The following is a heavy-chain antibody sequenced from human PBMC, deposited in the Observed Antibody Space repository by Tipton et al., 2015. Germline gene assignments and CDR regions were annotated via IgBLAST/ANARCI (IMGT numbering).Heavy chain of an antibody. CDR1: GGSVSSGSYY. Sequence: TLSLTCTVSGGSVSSGSYYWSCIRQPPGKGLEWLGTIYYRGSPYYNPSLKSRVTISVDTSKNHFSLRLSSVTAADTAIYYCARHDFWSGYYEDAFDIWGQGTMVTVSS. CDR3: ARHDFWSGYYEDAFDI. D-gene: IGHD3-3*01. V-gene: IGHV4-39*02. J-gene: IGHJ3*02. CDR2: IYYRGSP.